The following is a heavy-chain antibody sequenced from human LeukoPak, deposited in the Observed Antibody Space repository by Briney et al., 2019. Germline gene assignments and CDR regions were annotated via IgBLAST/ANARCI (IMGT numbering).Heavy chain of an antibody. J-gene: IGHJ5*02. CDR2: IFSAGST. D-gene: IGHD1-7*01. CDR1: GGSINSYY. Sequence: PSETLSLTCTVSGGSINSYYWSWIRQPPGKGLEWIGYIFSAGSTNYNPSLKSRVTISVDMSKNQFSLKPNSMTAAGTAVYYCARGTRAGSVPFDPWGQGTLITVSS. CDR3: ARGTRAGSVPFDP. V-gene: IGHV4-59*01.